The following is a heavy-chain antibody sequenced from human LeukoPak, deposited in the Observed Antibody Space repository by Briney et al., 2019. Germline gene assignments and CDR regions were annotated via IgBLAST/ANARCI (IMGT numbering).Heavy chain of an antibody. CDR1: GFAFRRHW. CDR2: VNREGSDK. J-gene: IGHJ6*02. V-gene: IGHV3-7*01. Sequence: GGSLRLSCAASGFAFRRHWMNWVRQAPGKGLEWVANVNREGSDKNYVDSVKGRFTISRDNAKNSLYLQMNSLRVEDTAVYYCARDGVPGGRDVWGQGTTVTVS. D-gene: IGHD3-16*01. CDR3: ARDGVPGGRDV.